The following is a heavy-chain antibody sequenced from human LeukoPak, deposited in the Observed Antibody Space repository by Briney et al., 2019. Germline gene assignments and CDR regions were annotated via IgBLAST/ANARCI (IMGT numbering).Heavy chain of an antibody. D-gene: IGHD3-10*01. CDR2: ISSDGSNT. Sequence: PGGSLRLSCAASGFTFSSNAMDWVRQAPGKGLEWVAVISSDGSNTYYADSVKGRFTISRDNSKNTLYLQMKSLRAEDTAVYYCARGSEGYYYGSGSSFDYWGQGTRVTISS. CDR3: ARGSEGYYYGSGSSFDY. V-gene: IGHV3-30-3*01. CDR1: GFTFSSNA. J-gene: IGHJ4*02.